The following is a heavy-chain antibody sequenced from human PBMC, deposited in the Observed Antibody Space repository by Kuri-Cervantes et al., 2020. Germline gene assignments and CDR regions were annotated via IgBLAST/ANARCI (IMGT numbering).Heavy chain of an antibody. J-gene: IGHJ4*02. D-gene: IGHD2-15*01. CDR1: GFTFSTYG. CDR2: ISNSGGST. Sequence: GESLKISCAASGFTFSTYGMSWVRQAPGKGLEWVSGISNSGGSTYYADSVKGRFTISRDNAKNSLYLQMNSLRAEETALYYCAKDLSGGVVAAAFDYWGQGTLVTVSS. CDR3: AKDLSGGVVAAAFDY. V-gene: IGHV3-23*01.